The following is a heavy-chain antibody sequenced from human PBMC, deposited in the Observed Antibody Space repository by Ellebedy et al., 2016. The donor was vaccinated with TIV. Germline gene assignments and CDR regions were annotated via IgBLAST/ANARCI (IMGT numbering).Heavy chain of an antibody. CDR1: GFTFSSYW. Sequence: GESLKISCAASGFTFSSYWMHWVRQAPGKGLVWVSRINSDGSSTSYADSVKGRFTISRDNSKNTLYLQMNSLRAEDTAVYYCAKGLVRGIAVAVGEYFQHWGQGTLVTVSS. CDR3: AKGLVRGIAVAVGEYFQH. V-gene: IGHV3-74*01. CDR2: INSDGSST. D-gene: IGHD6-19*01. J-gene: IGHJ1*01.